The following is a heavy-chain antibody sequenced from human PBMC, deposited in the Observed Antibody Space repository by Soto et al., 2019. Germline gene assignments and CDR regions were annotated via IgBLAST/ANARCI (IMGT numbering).Heavy chain of an antibody. Sequence: QVQMVQSGAEVKKPGASLKVSCKASGYTFSSYGISWVRQAPGQGLEWMGWISAYNGDTDYAQKVKGRVTMIADTSKTTAYMELRSLTFDDTGVYYCARAGDPPYYGMDVWGQGTTVTVSS. V-gene: IGHV1-18*01. CDR2: ISAYNGDT. J-gene: IGHJ6*02. CDR3: ARAGDPPYYGMDV. CDR1: GYTFSSYG. D-gene: IGHD7-27*01.